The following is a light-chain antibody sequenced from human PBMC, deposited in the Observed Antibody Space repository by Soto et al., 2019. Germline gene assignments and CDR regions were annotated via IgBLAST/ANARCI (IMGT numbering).Light chain of an antibody. V-gene: IGKV3-15*01. CDR3: QQYNERPRK. Sequence: ELVMTHSPATLSVSPGEIASLSCVSSQFVGTNLAWYQHRPGQAPRLLIYGASTRAIGVPARFSGSGSGTELTLTISSLQSEDFAAYYCQQYNERPRKFGQGTKV. CDR2: GAS. J-gene: IGKJ1*01. CDR1: QFVGTN.